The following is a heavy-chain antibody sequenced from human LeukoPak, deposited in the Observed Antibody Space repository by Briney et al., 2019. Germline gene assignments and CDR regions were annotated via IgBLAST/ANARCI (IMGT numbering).Heavy chain of an antibody. CDR3: ARGSYGSGSYYLPYYFDY. D-gene: IGHD3-10*01. J-gene: IGHJ4*02. Sequence: GESLKISCQGSGGSSRYKFSTYWIGWVRQMPGKGLEWMGMIYPGDSESRYSPSFQGQVTISADKSISTAYLQWSSLKALDTAMYYCARGSYGSGSYYLPYYFDYWGQGTLVTVSS. V-gene: IGHV5-51*01. CDR2: IYPGDSES. CDR1: GGSSRYKFSTYW.